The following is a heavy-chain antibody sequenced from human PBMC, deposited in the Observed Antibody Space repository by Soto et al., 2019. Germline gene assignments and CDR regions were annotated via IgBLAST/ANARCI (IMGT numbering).Heavy chain of an antibody. J-gene: IGHJ4*02. CDR2: THYSGST. Sequence: SETLSLTCTVSGGSISSYYWIWIRQPPGKGLEWIGYTHYSGSTYYNPSLKSRVTISVDTSKNQFSLKLSSVTAADTAVYYCARHTPAISISDHWGQGTLVTVSS. V-gene: IGHV4-59*04. CDR3: ARHTPAISISDH. D-gene: IGHD2-15*01. CDR1: GGSISSYY.